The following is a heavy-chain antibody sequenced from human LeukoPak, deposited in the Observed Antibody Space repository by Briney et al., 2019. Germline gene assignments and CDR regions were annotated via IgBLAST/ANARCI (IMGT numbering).Heavy chain of an antibody. CDR1: GGSVSSYY. J-gene: IGHJ4*02. Sequence: SETLSLTCTVSGGSVSSYYRGWIRQAAGKGLEWIGRIYTSGNTNYNPSLKSRVTISVDKSKNQFSLKLISVTAADTGMYYCAVDNRDYWGQGTLVTVSS. D-gene: IGHD2-2*01. CDR3: AVDNRDY. V-gene: IGHV4-4*07. CDR2: IYTSGNT.